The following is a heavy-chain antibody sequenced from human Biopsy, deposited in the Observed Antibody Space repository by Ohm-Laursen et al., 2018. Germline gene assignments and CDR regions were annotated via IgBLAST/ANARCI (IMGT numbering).Heavy chain of an antibody. Sequence: SLRLSWAASGFSFSTYWMTWVRQAPGKGLEWVANIQKDGNGKYYVDSVKGRFTTSRDNDKNSLSLQMTNLRAEDTAVYYCARGSHYYDGSGFYSFDNWGQGTLVTVSS. V-gene: IGHV3-7*04. D-gene: IGHD3-22*01. CDR3: ARGSHYYDGSGFYSFDN. CDR1: GFSFSTYW. CDR2: IQKDGNGK. J-gene: IGHJ4*02.